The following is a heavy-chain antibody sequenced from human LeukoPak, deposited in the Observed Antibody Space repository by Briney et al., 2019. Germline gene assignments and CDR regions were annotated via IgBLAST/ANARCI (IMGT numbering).Heavy chain of an antibody. D-gene: IGHD6-19*01. J-gene: IGHJ4*02. CDR2: ISGNGDIT. V-gene: IGHV3-64*01. CDR3: RAVAATNEVDY. CDR1: GFTFSTYT. Sequence: GGSLRLSCAASGFTFSTYTMHWVRQAPGKGLEYVSVISGNGDITYYANSMKGRFTISRDNSKNTLYPQMGSLRPEDMAVYYCRAVAATNEVDYWGQGTLVTVSS.